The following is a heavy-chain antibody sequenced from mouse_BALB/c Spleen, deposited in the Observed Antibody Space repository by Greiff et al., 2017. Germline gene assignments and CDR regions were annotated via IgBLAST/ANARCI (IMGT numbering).Heavy chain of an antibody. D-gene: IGHD2-1*01. CDR2: IRLKSNNYAT. Sequence: EVKLVESGGGLVQPGGSMKLSCVASGFTFSNYWMNWVRQSPEKGLEWVAEIRLKSNNYATHYAESVKGRFTISRDDSKSSVYLQMNNLRAEDTGIYYCTRQIYYGNYYFDYWGQGTTLTVSS. J-gene: IGHJ2*01. CDR3: TRQIYYGNYYFDY. V-gene: IGHV6-6*02. CDR1: GFTFSNYW.